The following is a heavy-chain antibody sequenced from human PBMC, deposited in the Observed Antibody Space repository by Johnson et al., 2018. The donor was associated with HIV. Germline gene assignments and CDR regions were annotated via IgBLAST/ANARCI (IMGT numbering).Heavy chain of an antibody. CDR1: GFTFSSYG. Sequence: QVQLVESGGGVVQPGRSLRLSCAASGFTFSSYGMHWVRQAPGKGLEWVAVIWYDGSNKYYADSVKGRFTISRDNSKNTLYLQMNSLRAEETAVYYCAREGAPSARDFGAFDIWGQGTMVTVSS. V-gene: IGHV3-33*01. J-gene: IGHJ3*02. CDR2: IWYDGSNK. D-gene: IGHD1-26*01. CDR3: AREGAPSARDFGAFDI.